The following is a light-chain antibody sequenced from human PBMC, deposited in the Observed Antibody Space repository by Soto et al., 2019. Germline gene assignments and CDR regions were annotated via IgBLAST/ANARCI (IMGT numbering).Light chain of an antibody. CDR2: GNS. CDR1: SSNIGAGYD. CDR3: SSYTSSNTFYV. V-gene: IGLV1-40*01. J-gene: IGLJ1*01. Sequence: QAVVTQPPSVSGAPGQRVTISCTGSSSNIGAGYDVHWYQQLPGTAPKLLIYGNSNRPSGVSNRFSGSKSGNTASLTISGLQAEDEADYYCSSYTSSNTFYVFGTGTKVTVL.